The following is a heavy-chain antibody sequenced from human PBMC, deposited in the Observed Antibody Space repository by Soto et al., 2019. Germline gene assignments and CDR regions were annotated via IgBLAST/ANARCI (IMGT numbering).Heavy chain of an antibody. CDR3: ARAVALRRVGVSSPPDY. CDR2: IYHSGST. D-gene: IGHD6-19*01. J-gene: IGHJ4*02. CDR1: SGSISSSNW. V-gene: IGHV4-4*02. Sequence: QVQLQESGPGLVKPSGTLSLTCTVSSGSISSSNWWSWVRQPPGKGLEWIGEIYHSGSTNYNPSLKSRVTISVDKSKNQFSLKLSSVTAADTAVYYCARAVALRRVGVSSPPDYWGQGTLVTVSS.